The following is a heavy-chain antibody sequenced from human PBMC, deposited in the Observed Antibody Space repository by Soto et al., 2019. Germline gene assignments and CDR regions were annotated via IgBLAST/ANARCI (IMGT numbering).Heavy chain of an antibody. J-gene: IGHJ4*02. D-gene: IGHD2-21*01. Sequence: GGSLRLSCAASGFSFRDYFMSWIRQAPGKGLEWVSYIGPYGNTIYYADSVKGRFTISRDDATSSLHLHMNSLRPEDTAIYYCARDDHTYGVYWGQGTPVTVSS. CDR3: ARDDHTYGVY. CDR2: IGPYGNTI. V-gene: IGHV3-11*01. CDR1: GFSFRDYF.